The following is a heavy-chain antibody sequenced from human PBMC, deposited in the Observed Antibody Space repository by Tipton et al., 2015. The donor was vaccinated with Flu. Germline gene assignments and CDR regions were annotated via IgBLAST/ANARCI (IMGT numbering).Heavy chain of an antibody. CDR2: IYYSGST. D-gene: IGHD3-22*01. Sequence: TLSLTCTVSGGSISSSSYYWGWIRQPPGKGLEWIGSIYYSGSTYYNPSFKSRVTISVDTSKNQFSLKLSSVTAADTAVYYCARGHSYYYDGGAFDIWGQGTMVTVSS. V-gene: IGHV4-39*07. CDR1: GGSISSSSYY. CDR3: ARGHSYYYDGGAFDI. J-gene: IGHJ3*02.